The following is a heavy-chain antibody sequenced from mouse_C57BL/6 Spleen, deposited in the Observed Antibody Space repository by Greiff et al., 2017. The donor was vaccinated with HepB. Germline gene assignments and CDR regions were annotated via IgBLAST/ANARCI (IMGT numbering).Heavy chain of an antibody. J-gene: IGHJ2*01. V-gene: IGHV14-4*01. CDR3: TTLGRDY. D-gene: IGHD4-1*01. Sequence: EVQLQQPGAELVKPGASVKMSCKASGYTFTSYWITWVKQRPGQGLEWIGWIDPENGDTEYASKFQGKATITADTSSNTAYLQLSSLTSEDTAVYYCTTLGRDYWGQGTTLTVSS. CDR1: GYTFTSYW. CDR2: IDPENGDT.